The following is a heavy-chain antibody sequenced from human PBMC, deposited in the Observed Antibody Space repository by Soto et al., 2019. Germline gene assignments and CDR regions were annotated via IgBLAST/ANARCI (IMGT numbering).Heavy chain of an antibody. J-gene: IGHJ5*02. D-gene: IGHD2-2*01. CDR2: IDPRDSYT. V-gene: IGHV5-10-1*01. CDR1: GYTFTTFW. Sequence: GESLKISCTGFGYTFTTFWISWVRQMPGRGLEWMGRIDPRDSYTNYSPSFQGHVTISADKSISTAYLQWGSLKASDTAMYYCARLFCSSSTCDSWFDPRGQGTLVPVSS. CDR3: ARLFCSSSTCDSWFDP.